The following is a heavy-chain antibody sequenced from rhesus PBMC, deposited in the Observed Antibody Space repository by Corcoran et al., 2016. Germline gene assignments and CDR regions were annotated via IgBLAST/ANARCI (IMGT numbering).Heavy chain of an antibody. Sequence: QVQLVQSGAAVKKPGASVNLSCSPSGDTFTHSYLPLVRQAPGQLLEWVGWINLRDGKTGHAQKFQGRVTVTRDASTNTAYLDLSNLRSEDTAVYFWTTMTTMRTLDFWGQGVLVTVSS. CDR2: INLRDGKT. CDR3: TTMTTMRTLDF. V-gene: IGHV1S9*01. J-gene: IGHJ4*01. CDR1: GDTFTHSY. D-gene: IGHD1-32*01.